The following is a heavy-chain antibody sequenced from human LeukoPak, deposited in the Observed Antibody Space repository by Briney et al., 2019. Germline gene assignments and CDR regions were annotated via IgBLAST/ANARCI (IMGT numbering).Heavy chain of an antibody. CDR2: INWNSGSI. Sequence: PGGSLRLSCAGSGFTFDDYAMHWVRQAPGKGLEWVSGINWNSGSIDHADSVKGRFTISRDNAKNSLYLQMNSLRAEDTALYYCAKSPKDSGYYEPIDYWGQGTLDTVSS. J-gene: IGHJ4*02. V-gene: IGHV3-9*01. D-gene: IGHD3-22*01. CDR1: GFTFDDYA. CDR3: AKSPKDSGYYEPIDY.